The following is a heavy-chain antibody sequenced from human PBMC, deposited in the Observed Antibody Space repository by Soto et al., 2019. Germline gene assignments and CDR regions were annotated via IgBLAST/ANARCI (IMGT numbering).Heavy chain of an antibody. CDR1: GYPFSSYG. D-gene: IGHD1-7*01. Sequence: QVQLVQAGAEVKKPGASVKVSCKASGYPFSSYGISWVRQDPGQGLEWMGRISAYNGNTNDAQKLQGRVTMTTDTSTSTAYMELRSLRSADTAVYYCARDSGYHWNYGWFAPGGEGTLVTVSS. V-gene: IGHV1-18*01. CDR3: ARDSGYHWNYGWFAP. CDR2: ISAYNGNT. J-gene: IGHJ5*02.